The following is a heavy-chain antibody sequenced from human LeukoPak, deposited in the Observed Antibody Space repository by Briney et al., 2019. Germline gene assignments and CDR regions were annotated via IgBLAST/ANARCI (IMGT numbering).Heavy chain of an antibody. V-gene: IGHV1-69*06. Sequence: SVKVSCKASGYTFTSYYVHWVRQAPGQGLEWMGGIIPIFGTANYAQKFQGRVTITADKSTSTAYMELSSLRSEDTAVYYCARARGTGTTAYFDYWGQGTLVTVSS. J-gene: IGHJ4*02. CDR2: IIPIFGTA. D-gene: IGHD1-7*01. CDR3: ARARGTGTTAYFDY. CDR1: GYTFTSYY.